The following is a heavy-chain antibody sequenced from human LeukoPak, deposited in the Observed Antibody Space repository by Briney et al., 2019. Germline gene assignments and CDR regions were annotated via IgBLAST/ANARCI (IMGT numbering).Heavy chain of an antibody. V-gene: IGHV2-5*01. D-gene: IGHD3-3*01. CDR3: AHRPGNYDFWSGFPNWFDP. CDR2: IYWNDDK. J-gene: IGHJ5*02. CDR1: GFSLSTSGVG. Sequence: SGPTLVKPTQTLTLTCTFSGFSLSTSGVGVGWIRQPPGKALEWLALIYWNDDKRYSPSLRSRLTITKDTSKNQVVLTMTNMDPVDTATYYCAHRPGNYDFWSGFPNWFDPWGQGTLVTVSS.